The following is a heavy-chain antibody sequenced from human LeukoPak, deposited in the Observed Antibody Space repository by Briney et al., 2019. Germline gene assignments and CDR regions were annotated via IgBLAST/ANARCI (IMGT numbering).Heavy chain of an antibody. D-gene: IGHD2-2*02. CDR3: ARGHKESGYCSSTSCYTYFQH. CDR2: IIPIFGTA. Sequence: EASVKVSCKASGGTFSSYATSWVRQAPGQGLEWMGGIIPIFGTANYAQKFQGRVTITTDESTSTAYMELSSLRSEDTAVYYCARGHKESGYCSSTSCYTYFQHWGQGTLVTVSS. J-gene: IGHJ1*01. V-gene: IGHV1-69*05. CDR1: GGTFSSYA.